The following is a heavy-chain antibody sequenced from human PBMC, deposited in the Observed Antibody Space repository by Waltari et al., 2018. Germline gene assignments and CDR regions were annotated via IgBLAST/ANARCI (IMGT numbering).Heavy chain of an antibody. Sequence: QVELVQSGAEVKKTGSSVKVSCKAAGGNFSSDAISWGRQSTGQGIEWMGGIIHIFGTANSAQKVQGRVTITADESTSTAYMELSSLRSEDTAVYYWARSMVRGGGWFHPWGQGTLVTVSS. J-gene: IGHJ5*02. CDR1: GGNFSSDA. CDR3: ARSMVRGGGWFHP. CDR2: IIHIFGTA. V-gene: IGHV1-69*12. D-gene: IGHD3-10*01.